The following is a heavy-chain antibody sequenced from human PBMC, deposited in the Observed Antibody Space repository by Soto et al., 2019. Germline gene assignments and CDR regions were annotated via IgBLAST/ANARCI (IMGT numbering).Heavy chain of an antibody. CDR3: AREGSSSWYYFDY. CDR2: ISSSSSYI. D-gene: IGHD6-13*01. Sequence: GGSLRLSCAASGFTFSSYSMNWVRQAPGKGLEWVSSISSSSSYIYYADSVKGRFTISRDNAKNSLYLQMNSLRAEDTAVYYCAREGSSSWYYFDYWGQGTLVTVSS. V-gene: IGHV3-21*01. CDR1: GFTFSSYS. J-gene: IGHJ4*02.